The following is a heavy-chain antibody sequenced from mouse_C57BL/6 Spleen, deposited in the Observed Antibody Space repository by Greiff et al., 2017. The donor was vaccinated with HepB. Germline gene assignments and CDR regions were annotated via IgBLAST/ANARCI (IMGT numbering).Heavy chain of an antibody. D-gene: IGHD2-5*01. CDR2: IDPANGNT. J-gene: IGHJ3*01. CDR3: ARGAYYSNYVFAY. V-gene: IGHV14-3*01. Sequence: VQLQQSVAELVRPGASVKLSCTASGFNIKNTYMHWVKQRPEQGLEWIGRIDPANGNTKYAPKFQGKATMTADTSSNTAYLQLSSLTSEDTAIYYCARGAYYSNYVFAYWGQGTLVTVSA. CDR1: GFNIKNTY.